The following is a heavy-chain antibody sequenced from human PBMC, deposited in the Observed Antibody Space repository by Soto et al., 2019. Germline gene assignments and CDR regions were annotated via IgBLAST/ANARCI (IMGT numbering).Heavy chain of an antibody. CDR3: ARARCSSGQCYYFDY. V-gene: IGHV3-64*02. D-gene: IGHD2-15*01. CDR2: ISRSGDRT. Sequence: EVQLVESGEGLVQPGGSLRLSCAASGFTFSSYNIHWIRQAPGKGLEFVSAISRSGDRTYYADSVKGRFTIPRDNSKNTVWLQMGSLRAEARAVDYCARARCSSGQCYYFDYWGRGALVSVSS. J-gene: IGHJ4*02. CDR1: GFTFSSYN.